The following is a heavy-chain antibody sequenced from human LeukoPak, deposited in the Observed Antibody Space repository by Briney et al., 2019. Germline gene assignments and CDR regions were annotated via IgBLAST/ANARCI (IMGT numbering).Heavy chain of an antibody. J-gene: IGHJ6*03. Sequence: GGSLRLSCAASGFTFSNYAMTWVRQAPGKGLEWVSGISVSVANTYYADSVKGRFTISRDNSKNTLYLQMNSLRAEDTAVYYCAKDGGYDTYYYYYYMDVWGKGTTVTVSS. D-gene: IGHD5-12*01. CDR3: AKDGGYDTYYYYYYMDV. CDR2: ISVSVANT. CDR1: GFTFSNYA. V-gene: IGHV3-23*01.